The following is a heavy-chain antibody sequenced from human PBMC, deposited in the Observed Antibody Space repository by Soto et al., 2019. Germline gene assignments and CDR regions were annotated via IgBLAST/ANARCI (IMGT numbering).Heavy chain of an antibody. V-gene: IGHV4-34*01. CDR2: INHSGST. CDR3: ARHRGVYPYGYKDQYFGM. CDR1: GASLRGYF. J-gene: IGHJ6*01. Sequence: LSLTCGVHGASLRGYFWTWIREAPGKGLEWLAEINHSGSTNYNPSLGSRVTISTDTSKNQFSLKLTPMTATDTAGYYCARHRGVYPYGYKDQYFGM. D-gene: IGHD5-18*01.